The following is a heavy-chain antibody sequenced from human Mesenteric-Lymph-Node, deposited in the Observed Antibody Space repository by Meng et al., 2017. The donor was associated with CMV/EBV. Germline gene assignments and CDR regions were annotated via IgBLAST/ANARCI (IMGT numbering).Heavy chain of an antibody. Sequence: LSCAASGFTVSSNYMSWGRQAPGKGLEWVSVIYSGGSTYYADSVKGRFTISRDNSKNTLYLQMNSLRAEDTAVYYCAGETSIGLVVYWGQGTLVTVSS. CDR3: AGETSIGLVVY. CDR1: GFTVSSNY. D-gene: IGHD3-10*01. CDR2: IYSGGST. V-gene: IGHV3-53*01. J-gene: IGHJ4*02.